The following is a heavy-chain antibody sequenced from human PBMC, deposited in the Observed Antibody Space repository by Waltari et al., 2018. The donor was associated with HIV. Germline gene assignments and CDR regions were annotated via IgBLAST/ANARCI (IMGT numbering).Heavy chain of an antibody. J-gene: IGHJ4*01. V-gene: IGHV3-66*02. CDR3: ARGGDNGDISF. Sequence: VHLVESGGGLVQPGGSLRLSCAASGFIVCNNFMTWVRQAPGKGLEWVSVIYISVNAYYAASVEGRFAISRDNSKNTVFLQMNSLSTEVTAMYYCARGGDNGDISFWGHGTLVTVSS. CDR1: GFIVCNNF. CDR2: IYISVNA. D-gene: IGHD4-17*01.